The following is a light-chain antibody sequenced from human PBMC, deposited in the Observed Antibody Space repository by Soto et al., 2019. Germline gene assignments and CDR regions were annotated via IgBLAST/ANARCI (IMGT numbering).Light chain of an antibody. CDR1: IYDVGAYHY. V-gene: IGLV2-14*01. CDR2: EVS. CDR3: ISYTTTGALV. Sequence: QSALTQPASVSGSPGQSITISCTGTIYDVGAYHYVSWYQQFPGKAPKLILYEVSNRPSGISNRFSGFRSGSTASLTVSGLQPEDDGHYYCISYTTTGALVFGGGTKLTVL. J-gene: IGLJ2*01.